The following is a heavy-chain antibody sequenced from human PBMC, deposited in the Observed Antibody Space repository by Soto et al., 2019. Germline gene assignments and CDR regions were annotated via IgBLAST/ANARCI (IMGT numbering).Heavy chain of an antibody. J-gene: IGHJ4*02. CDR2: IYWDDYK. V-gene: IGHV2-5*02. CDR1: GFSLSTSGVG. CDR3: GQKGGGDRILDY. Sequence: QITLKESGPALVKPTQTLTLTCTFSGFSLSTSGVGVGWIRQPPGEALEWLALIYWDDYKHFSPSLESRLTTTKGTAKNQVGLTMPHMAPGDTATYFRGQKGGGDRILDYWGQGTLVTVSS. D-gene: IGHD3-16*01.